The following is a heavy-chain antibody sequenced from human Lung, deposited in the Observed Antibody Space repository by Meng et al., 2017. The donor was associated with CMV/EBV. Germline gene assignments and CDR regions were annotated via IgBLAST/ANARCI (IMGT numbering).Heavy chain of an antibody. CDR1: GFTFSSYT. CDR2: ISSSSSHI. CDR3: ARDWGPFDF. Sequence: SCAASGFTFSSYTMDWVRQAPGKGLEWVSSISSSSSHIYYTDSVKGRFTISRDNAENSLYLQMNSLRAEDTAVYYCARDWGPFDFWGQGKLVTVSS. D-gene: IGHD3-16*01. J-gene: IGHJ4*02. V-gene: IGHV3-21*01.